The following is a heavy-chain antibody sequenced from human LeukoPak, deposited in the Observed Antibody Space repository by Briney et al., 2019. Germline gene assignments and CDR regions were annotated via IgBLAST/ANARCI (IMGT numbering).Heavy chain of an antibody. Sequence: SQTLSLTCTVSGGSIRSGDYYWSWIRQPPGKGLEWIGYIYYSGSTYYSPSLKSRVTISVDTSENQFSLKLSSVTAADTAVYYCARGDDSSGYSPFDYWGQGTLVTVSS. J-gene: IGHJ4*02. CDR3: ARGDDSSGYSPFDY. CDR2: IYYSGST. CDR1: GGSIRSGDYY. D-gene: IGHD3-22*01. V-gene: IGHV4-30-4*01.